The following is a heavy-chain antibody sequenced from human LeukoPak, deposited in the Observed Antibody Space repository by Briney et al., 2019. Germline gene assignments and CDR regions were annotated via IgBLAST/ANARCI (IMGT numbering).Heavy chain of an antibody. Sequence: GGSLRLSCAASGFSFSVYEMHWVRQAPGKGLEWVAVISYDGSNKYYADSVKGRFTISRDNSKNTLYLQMNSLRAEDTAVYYCASAYYYDSSGYHTFDYWGQGALVTVSS. CDR1: GFSFSVYE. J-gene: IGHJ4*02. D-gene: IGHD3-22*01. CDR3: ASAYYYDSSGYHTFDY. V-gene: IGHV3-30*04. CDR2: ISYDGSNK.